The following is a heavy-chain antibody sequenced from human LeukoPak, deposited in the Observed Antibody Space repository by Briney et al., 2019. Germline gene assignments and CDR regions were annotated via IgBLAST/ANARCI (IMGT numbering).Heavy chain of an antibody. V-gene: IGHV3-7*01. CDR1: GFTFSSYW. CDR3: ARDLSGSSWSTGIDY. D-gene: IGHD6-13*01. Sequence: GGSLRLSCAASGFTFSSYWMSWVRQAPGKGLEWVANIKQDGSEKYYVDSVKGRFTISRDNAKKSLYLQMNSLRAEDTAVYYCARDLSGSSWSTGIDYWGQGTLVTVSS. J-gene: IGHJ4*02. CDR2: IKQDGSEK.